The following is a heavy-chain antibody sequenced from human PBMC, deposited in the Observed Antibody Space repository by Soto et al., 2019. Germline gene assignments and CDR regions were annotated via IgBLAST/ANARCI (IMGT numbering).Heavy chain of an antibody. D-gene: IGHD4-17*01. V-gene: IGHV4-59*01. CDR2: IYYSGST. CDR3: ARDDYHYAYANGFDP. Sequence: SETLSLTCRVSDGSISSYYLSWIRKPPGKGLEWIGYIYYSGSTNYNPSLKSRVTISVDTSKNQFSLKLSSVTAADTAVYYCARDDYHYAYANGFDPWGQGTLVTVSS. CDR1: DGSISSYY. J-gene: IGHJ5*02.